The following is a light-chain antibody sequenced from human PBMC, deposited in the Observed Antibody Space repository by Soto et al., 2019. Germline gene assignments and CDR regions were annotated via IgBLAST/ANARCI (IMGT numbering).Light chain of an antibody. CDR1: QSVSSSY. CDR3: KQYASSLWT. V-gene: IGKV3-20*01. CDR2: GAS. Sequence: DIVLTQSPGTLSLSPGERATLSCRASQSVSSSYLAWFQHKPGQAPRLLIYGASSRATGIPDRFSGSGSATYFTLAISSLEPEDFAVYYCKQYASSLWTFGQGTKVEIK. J-gene: IGKJ1*01.